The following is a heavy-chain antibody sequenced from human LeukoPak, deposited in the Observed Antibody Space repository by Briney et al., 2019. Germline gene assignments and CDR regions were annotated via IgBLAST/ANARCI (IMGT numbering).Heavy chain of an antibody. CDR2: ISFDGTTK. D-gene: IGHD3-16*01. CDR1: GFTVSTSV. CDR3: VKGKDLYGALDI. J-gene: IGHJ3*02. Sequence: PGSSLRLSCAASGFTVSTSVMHWVRQAPGKGLDWAAIISFDGTTKYYADSVKGRFTISRDNSKNTLFLQMDSLRVEDTAVYYCVKGKDLYGALDIWGQGTMVTVSS. V-gene: IGHV3-30*18.